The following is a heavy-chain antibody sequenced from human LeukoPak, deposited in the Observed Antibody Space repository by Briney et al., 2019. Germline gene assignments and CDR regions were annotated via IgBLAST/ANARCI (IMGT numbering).Heavy chain of an antibody. CDR1: GFTFSSYG. Sequence: GGSLRLSCAASGFTFSSYGMSWVRQAPGKGLEWVSAISGSGGSTYYADSVKGRFTISRDNSKNTLYLQMNSLRAEDTAVYYCAREGYCSGGSCYSYAFDIWGQGTMVTVSS. J-gene: IGHJ3*02. CDR2: ISGSGGST. V-gene: IGHV3-23*01. CDR3: AREGYCSGGSCYSYAFDI. D-gene: IGHD2-15*01.